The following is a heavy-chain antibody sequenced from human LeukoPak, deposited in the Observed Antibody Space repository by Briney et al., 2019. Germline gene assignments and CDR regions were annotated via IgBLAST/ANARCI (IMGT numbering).Heavy chain of an antibody. Sequence: GESLKISCKGSGYSFTNYWIGWGRHMPGKGLEWRGIIYPGDSDTTYSPSFQGQVTISADKSISTAYLQWSSLKASDTAIYYCARRYCSGGSCYRNWFDPWGQGTLVTVSS. CDR3: ARRYCSGGSCYRNWFDP. J-gene: IGHJ5*02. D-gene: IGHD2-15*01. V-gene: IGHV5-51*01. CDR2: IYPGDSDT. CDR1: GYSFTNYW.